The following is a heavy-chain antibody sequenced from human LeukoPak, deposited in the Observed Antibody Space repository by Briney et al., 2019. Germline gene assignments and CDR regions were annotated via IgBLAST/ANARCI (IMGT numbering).Heavy chain of an antibody. CDR3: ARETYYYGSGSYYTRYYYYYMDV. CDR2: IYYTGNT. D-gene: IGHD3-10*01. V-gene: IGHV4-4*02. CDR1: GGSIRSSNW. J-gene: IGHJ6*03. Sequence: PSGTLSLTCAVSGGSIRSSNWWSWVRQPPGKGLEWIGEIYYTGNTNYNPSLKSRVTISVDKSNNQFSLNLSSVTAADTAVYYCARETYYYGSGSYYTRYYYYYMDVWGKGTTVTVSS.